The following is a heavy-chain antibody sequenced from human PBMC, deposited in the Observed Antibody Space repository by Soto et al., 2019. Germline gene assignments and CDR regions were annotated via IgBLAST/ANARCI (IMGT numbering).Heavy chain of an antibody. Sequence: ASVKVSCKASGYTFASYDINWVRQATGQGLEWMGWMNPNSGNTAYAQKFQGRVTMTRNTSISTAYMELSSLRSEDTAVYYCAREVARGMDVWGQGTTVTVSS. D-gene: IGHD2-21*01. V-gene: IGHV1-8*01. CDR1: GYTFASYD. CDR3: AREVARGMDV. CDR2: MNPNSGNT. J-gene: IGHJ6*02.